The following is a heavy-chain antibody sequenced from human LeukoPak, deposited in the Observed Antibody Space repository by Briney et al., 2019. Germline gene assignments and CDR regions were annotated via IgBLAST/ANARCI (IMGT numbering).Heavy chain of an antibody. D-gene: IGHD3-10*01. Sequence: SGPTLVNPTQTLTLTCTFSGFSLSTSGVGVGWIRQPPGKALEWLALIYWDDDKRYSPSLKSRLTITKDTSKNQVVLTMTNMDPVDTATYYCAHRRWVWLGSPTYFDYWGQGTLVTVSS. CDR2: IYWDDDK. J-gene: IGHJ4*02. CDR3: AHRRWVWLGSPTYFDY. V-gene: IGHV2-5*02. CDR1: GFSLSTSGVG.